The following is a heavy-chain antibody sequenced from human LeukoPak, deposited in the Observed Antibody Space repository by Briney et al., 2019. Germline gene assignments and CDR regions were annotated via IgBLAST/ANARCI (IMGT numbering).Heavy chain of an antibody. Sequence: NTSETLSLTCTVSGASMNHHYWSWVRQPPGKELEWIAYIYDSGTSATTDYNPSLKSRVTISVDTSKRQFSLRLDSVTAADTAEYYCAEIPRDWGQGTLVTVSS. J-gene: IGHJ4*02. CDR2: IYDSGTSATT. CDR3: AEIPRD. V-gene: IGHV4-59*11. CDR1: GASMNHHY.